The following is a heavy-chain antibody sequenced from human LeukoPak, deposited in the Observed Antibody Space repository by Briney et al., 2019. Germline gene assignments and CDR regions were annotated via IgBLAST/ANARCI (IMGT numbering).Heavy chain of an antibody. CDR2: IYYSGST. CDR1: GGSISSSSYY. V-gene: IGHV4-39*01. D-gene: IGHD3-3*02. J-gene: IGHJ4*02. Sequence: PSETLSLTCTVSGGSISSSSYYWGWIRQPGGKGLEGIGRIYYSGSTYYNPSLKSRVTISVDTSKNQFSLKLSSVTAADTAVYYCARRHFWSGYYSNDYFDYWGQGTLVTVSS. CDR3: ARRHFWSGYYSNDYFDY.